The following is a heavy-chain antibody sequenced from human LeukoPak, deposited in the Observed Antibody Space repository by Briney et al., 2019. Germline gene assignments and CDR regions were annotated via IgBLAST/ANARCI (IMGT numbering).Heavy chain of an antibody. J-gene: IGHJ4*02. CDR3: ARLSPHLYSSGWYSPFDY. V-gene: IGHV4-30-2*01. CDR2: IYHSGST. CDR1: GGSISSGGYY. D-gene: IGHD6-19*01. Sequence: PSQTLSLTCTVSGGSISSGGYYWSWIRQPPGKGLEWIGYIYHSGSTYYNPSLKSRVTISVDTSKNQFSPKLSSVTAADTAVYYCARLSPHLYSSGWYSPFDYWGQGTLVTVSS.